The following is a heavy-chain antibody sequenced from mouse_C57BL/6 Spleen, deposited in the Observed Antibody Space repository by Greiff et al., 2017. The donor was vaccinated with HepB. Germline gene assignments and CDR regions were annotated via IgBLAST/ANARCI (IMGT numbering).Heavy chain of an antibody. D-gene: IGHD4-1*01. CDR2: ISSGSSTI. Sequence: EVQVVESGGGLVKPGGSLKLSCAASGFTFSDYGMHWVRQAPEKGLEWVAYISSGSSTIYYADTVKGRFTISRDNAKNTLFLQMTSLRSEDTAMYYCARGTGAAWFAYWGQGTLVTVSA. V-gene: IGHV5-17*01. J-gene: IGHJ3*01. CDR1: GFTFSDYG. CDR3: ARGTGAAWFAY.